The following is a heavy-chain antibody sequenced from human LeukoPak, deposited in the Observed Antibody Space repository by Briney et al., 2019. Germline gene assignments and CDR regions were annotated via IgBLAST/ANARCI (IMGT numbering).Heavy chain of an antibody. J-gene: IGHJ6*04. CDR1: GFTFSSYG. CDR3: ARDRGYGEPISYGMDV. V-gene: IGHV3-33*01. Sequence: PGRSLRLSCAASGFTFSSYGMHWVRQAPGKGLEWVAVIWYDGSNKYCADSVKGRFTISRDNSKNTLYLQMNSLRAEDTAVYYCARDRGYGEPISYGMDVWGKGTTVTVSS. CDR2: IWYDGSNK. D-gene: IGHD3-10*01.